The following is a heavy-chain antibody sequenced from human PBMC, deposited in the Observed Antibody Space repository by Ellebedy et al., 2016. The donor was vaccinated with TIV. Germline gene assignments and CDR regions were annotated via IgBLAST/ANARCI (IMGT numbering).Heavy chain of an antibody. J-gene: IGHJ6*02. CDR2: ISYDGSNK. CDR1: GFTFSRFG. CDR3: AKDHGYRGGRNIMDV. D-gene: IGHD4-23*01. Sequence: GGSLRLSXAASGFTFSRFGMHWVRQAPGKGLEWVAIISYDGSNKYYADSVRGRFTISRDDFKNTLYLQMNSLRAEDTAVYYCAKDHGYRGGRNIMDVWGQGTTVTVSS. V-gene: IGHV3-30*18.